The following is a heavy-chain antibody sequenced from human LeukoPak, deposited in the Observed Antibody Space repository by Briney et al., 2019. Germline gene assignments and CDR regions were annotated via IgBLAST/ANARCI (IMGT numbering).Heavy chain of an antibody. D-gene: IGHD1-26*01. Sequence: AGGSLRLSCAASGFTFSSYGMHWVRQAPGKGLEWVAFIRYDGSNKYYADSVKGRFTISRDNSKNTLYRQMNSLRAEDTAVYYCAKDRLGGGSSGSYGDYWGQGTLVTVSS. V-gene: IGHV3-30*02. CDR1: GFTFSSYG. J-gene: IGHJ4*02. CDR2: IRYDGSNK. CDR3: AKDRLGGGSSGSYGDY.